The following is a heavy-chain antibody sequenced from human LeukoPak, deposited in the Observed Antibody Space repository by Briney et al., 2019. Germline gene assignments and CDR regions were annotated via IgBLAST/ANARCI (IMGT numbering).Heavy chain of an antibody. V-gene: IGHV3-48*01. CDR2: ISSSSTTI. CDR3: ARGPGSGYYPFDY. D-gene: IGHD3-22*01. CDR1: GFTFISYS. J-gene: IGHJ4*02. Sequence: GGSLRLSCAASGFTFISYSMNWVRQAPGKGLEWVSYISSSSTTIYYADSVKGRFTMSRDNAKNPLYLQMNSLRGEDTALYYCARGPGSGYYPFDYWGQGTLVTVSS.